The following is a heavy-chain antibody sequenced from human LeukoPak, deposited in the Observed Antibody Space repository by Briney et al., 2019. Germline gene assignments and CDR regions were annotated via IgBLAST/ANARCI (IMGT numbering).Heavy chain of an antibody. V-gene: IGHV1-69*13. CDR1: GGSFSTYA. Sequence: APVKVSCKVSGGSFSTYAISWVRQAPGQGPEWMGGIIPIFGTANYAQNFQDRVTITADESTSTAYMELSSLRSEDRAVYYCARDFSGKGFVIWGQGTLVTVSS. CDR3: ARDFSGKGFVI. CDR2: IIPIFGTA. D-gene: IGHD2-15*01. J-gene: IGHJ4*02.